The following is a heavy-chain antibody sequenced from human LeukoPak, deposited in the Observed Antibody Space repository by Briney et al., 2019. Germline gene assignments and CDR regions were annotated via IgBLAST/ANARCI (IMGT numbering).Heavy chain of an antibody. CDR2: IYYSGST. V-gene: IGHV4-59*08. CDR1: GGSISSYY. Sequence: SETLSLTCTVSGGSISSYYWSWIRQPPGKGLEWIGYIYYSGSTNYNPSLKSRVTILVDTSKNQFSLKLSSVTAADTAVYYCARQAVEGDYFDYWGQGTLVTVSS. D-gene: IGHD2-15*01. J-gene: IGHJ4*02. CDR3: ARQAVEGDYFDY.